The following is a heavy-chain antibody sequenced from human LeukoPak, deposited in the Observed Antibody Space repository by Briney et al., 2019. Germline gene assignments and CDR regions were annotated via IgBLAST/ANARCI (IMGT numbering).Heavy chain of an antibody. CDR2: MKGGGET. CDR1: GFSFTNYA. D-gene: IGHD2-8*01. V-gene: IGHV3-23*01. Sequence: GGSLRLSCAASGFSFTNYAMSWVRQAPARGPEWLSSMKGGGETFYADSVKGRFTLSRDNSKNTLYLQMNSLRAEDTAVYYCARKGCTNGVCYEGFFDYWGQGTLVTVSS. CDR3: ARKGCTNGVCYEGFFDY. J-gene: IGHJ4*02.